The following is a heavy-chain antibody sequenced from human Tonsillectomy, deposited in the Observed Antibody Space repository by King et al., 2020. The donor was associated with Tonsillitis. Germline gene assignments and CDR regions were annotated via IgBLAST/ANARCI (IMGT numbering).Heavy chain of an antibody. CDR2: IYYTGST. CDR1: GGSIGSYY. CDR3: ARSGYYYDSSGYFYAFDI. D-gene: IGHD3-22*01. V-gene: IGHV4-59*01. J-gene: IGHJ3*02. Sequence: VQLQESGPGLVKPSETLSLTCTVSGGSIGSYYWSWIRQPPGKGLEWIGYIYYTGSTDYNPSLKSRVTISVDTSKNQFSLNLSSVTAAETAMYYCARSGYYYDSSGYFYAFDIWGQGTMVTVSS.